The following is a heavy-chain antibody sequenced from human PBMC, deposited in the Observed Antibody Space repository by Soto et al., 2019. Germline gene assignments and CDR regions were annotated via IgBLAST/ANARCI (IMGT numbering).Heavy chain of an antibody. CDR3: ARGATVTQYDY. Sequence: SETLSLTCTVSCVSVSSGSFYWAWIRQPPGKGLEWIGFGSYSGTTNYKPSLKSRVTISVDTSRSQISLKVSSLTAADTAVYYCARGATVTQYDYWGQGTLVTVSS. J-gene: IGHJ4*02. V-gene: IGHV4-61*01. CDR2: GSYSGTT. D-gene: IGHD4-17*01. CDR1: CVSVSSGSFY.